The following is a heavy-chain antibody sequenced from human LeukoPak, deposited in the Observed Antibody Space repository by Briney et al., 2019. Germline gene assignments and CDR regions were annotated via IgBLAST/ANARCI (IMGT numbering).Heavy chain of an antibody. D-gene: IGHD3-22*01. Sequence: ASVKVSCKASGYTFTSYYMHWVRQAPGQRLEWMGIINPSGGSTSYAQKFQGRVTMTTDTSTSTTYMELTSLRSDDTAVYYCARGYPPRRYYDSSGYYSYYFDYWGQGILVTVSS. CDR3: ARGYPPRRYYDSSGYYSYYFDY. CDR1: GYTFTSYY. CDR2: INPSGGST. J-gene: IGHJ4*02. V-gene: IGHV1-46*01.